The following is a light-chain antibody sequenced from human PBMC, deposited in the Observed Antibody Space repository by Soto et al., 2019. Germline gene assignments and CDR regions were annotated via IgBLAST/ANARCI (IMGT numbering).Light chain of an antibody. Sequence: DIRMTQSASTLSASLGDRVTITCRASQSISNWMAWYQQKPGKAPKLLIYDASTLESGVPSRFSGSLYGTEFNLTISSLQTDDFATYYCQQYNSHSWTFGQGTKVDIK. CDR1: QSISNW. CDR2: DAS. V-gene: IGKV1-5*01. J-gene: IGKJ1*01. CDR3: QQYNSHSWT.